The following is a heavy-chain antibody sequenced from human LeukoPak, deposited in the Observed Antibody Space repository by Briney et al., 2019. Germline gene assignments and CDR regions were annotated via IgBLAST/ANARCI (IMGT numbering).Heavy chain of an antibody. V-gene: IGHV4-59*08. CDR2: IYYRGPY. D-gene: IGHD6-19*01. CDR3: ARLHSSDWKPFYFDF. J-gene: IGHJ4*02. CDR1: GDSINNYY. Sequence: PAESLSLTCTVSGDSINNYYWSWIRQPPGKGLEWIGYIYYRGPYNYNPSLKSRLTFSIDTSKNQFCLKLTSLVAADTAVYYCARLHSSDWKPFYFDFWGQGALVAVSS.